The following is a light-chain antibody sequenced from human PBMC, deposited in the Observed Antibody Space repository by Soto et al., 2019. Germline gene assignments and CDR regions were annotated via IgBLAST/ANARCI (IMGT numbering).Light chain of an antibody. Sequence: EIPVTQSHFTLSGSAGDMFTITCRASQSSSSYLNWYQQKPGKAPKLLIYAASSLQSGVPSRFSGSGSGTEFTLTISSLQPDDFATYYCQQYENLPTFGQGTRLEIK. J-gene: IGKJ5*01. CDR3: QQYENLPT. CDR2: AAS. CDR1: QSSSSY. V-gene: IGKV1-39*01.